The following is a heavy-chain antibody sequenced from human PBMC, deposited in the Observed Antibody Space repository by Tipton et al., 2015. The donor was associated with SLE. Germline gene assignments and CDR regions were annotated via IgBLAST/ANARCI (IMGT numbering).Heavy chain of an antibody. V-gene: IGHV4-59*11. J-gene: IGHJ4*02. CDR3: ARRRGSSWYEDYFDY. CDR2: INYSGGT. Sequence: TLSLTCTVSGGSISSHYWSWIRRPPGKALEWIAYINYSGGTNYNPPLKSRVTMSVDTSKNQFSLKLSSVTAADTAVYYCARRRGSSWYEDYFDYWGQGTLVTVSS. CDR1: GGSISSHY. D-gene: IGHD6-13*01.